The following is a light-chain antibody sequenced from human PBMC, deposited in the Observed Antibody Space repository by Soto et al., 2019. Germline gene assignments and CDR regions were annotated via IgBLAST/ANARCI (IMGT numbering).Light chain of an antibody. J-gene: IGLJ3*02. V-gene: IGLV2-14*01. CDR3: FSYTTSSTLV. CDR2: EVS. CDR1: SSDVGGYNY. Sequence: QSALTQPASVSGSPGQSITISCTGTSSDVGGYNYVSWYQQHPAKAPKLMIYEVSNRPSGVSHRFSGSKSGNTASLTISGPQAEDEADYYCFSYTTSSTLVFGGGTKLTVL.